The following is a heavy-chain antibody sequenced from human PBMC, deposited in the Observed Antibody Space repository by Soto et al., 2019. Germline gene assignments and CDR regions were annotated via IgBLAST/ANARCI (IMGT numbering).Heavy chain of an antibody. J-gene: IGHJ4*02. CDR2: ITGSGGST. CDR3: AKGVFGVVISTLPFDY. Sequence: GGSLRLSCAASGFTFSSYASTWVRQAPGKGLEWVSTITGSGGSTYYADSVKGRFTISRDNSRNTLYLQMNSLSAEDTAVYYCAKGVFGVVISTLPFDYWGQGTLVTVSS. CDR1: GFTFSSYA. D-gene: IGHD3-3*01. V-gene: IGHV3-23*01.